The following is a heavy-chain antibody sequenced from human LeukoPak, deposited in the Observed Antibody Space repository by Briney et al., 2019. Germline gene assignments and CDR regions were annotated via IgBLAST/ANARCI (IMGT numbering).Heavy chain of an antibody. D-gene: IGHD4-17*01. V-gene: IGHV3-21*01. CDR2: ISSSSSYI. J-gene: IGHJ4*02. CDR1: GFTFSSYS. CDR3: ATGGATVTTDY. Sequence: GGSLRLSCIASGFTFSSYSMNWVRQAPGKGLEWVSSISSSSSYIYYADSVKGRFTISRDNAKNSLYLQTNSLRAEDTAVYYCATGGATVTTDYWGQGTLVTVSS.